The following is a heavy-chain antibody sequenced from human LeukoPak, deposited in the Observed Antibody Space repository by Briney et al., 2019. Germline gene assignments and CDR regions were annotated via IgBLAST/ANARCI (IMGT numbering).Heavy chain of an antibody. J-gene: IGHJ6*02. Sequence: PSETLSLTCTVSGGSISSYYWSWIRQPPGKGLEWIGYIYYSGSTNYNPSLKSRVTISVDTSKNQFSLKLSSVTAADTAVYYCARRMGGPAWGMDVWGQGTTVTVSS. CDR2: IYYSGST. CDR1: GGSISSYY. V-gene: IGHV4-59*08. D-gene: IGHD3-16*01. CDR3: ARRMGGPAWGMDV.